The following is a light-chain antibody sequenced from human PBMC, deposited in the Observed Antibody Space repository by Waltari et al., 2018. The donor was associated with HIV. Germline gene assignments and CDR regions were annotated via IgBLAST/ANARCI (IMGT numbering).Light chain of an antibody. CDR2: SAS. CDR3: QQTADFPLT. Sequence: DIHLTQSPSFLSASVGDTVTITCRASQGVNTYLAWYQQRPGEVPKLLIYSASTLKTGVPSRFSGSGSGTEFTLTIQDLQPEDSATYYCQQTADFPLTFGGGTKVEI. J-gene: IGKJ4*01. V-gene: IGKV1-9*01. CDR1: QGVNTY.